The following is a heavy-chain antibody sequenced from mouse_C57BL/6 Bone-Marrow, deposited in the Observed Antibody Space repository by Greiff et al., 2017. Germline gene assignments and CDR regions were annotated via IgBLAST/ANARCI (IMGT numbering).Heavy chain of an antibody. D-gene: IGHD2-3*01. J-gene: IGHJ3*01. CDR2: IWGVGST. V-gene: IGHV2-6*01. CDR1: GFSLTSYG. CDR3: ASVYDRFAY. Sequence: VKLVESGPGLVAPSQSLSITCTVSGFSLTSYGVDWVRQSPGKGLAWLGVIWGVGSTNYNSALKSRLSISKDNAKSHVFLKMNSLQTDDTAMYYSASVYDRFAYWGQGTMVTVSA.